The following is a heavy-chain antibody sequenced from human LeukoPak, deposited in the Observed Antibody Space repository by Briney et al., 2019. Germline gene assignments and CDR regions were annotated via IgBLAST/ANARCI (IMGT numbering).Heavy chain of an antibody. CDR1: GFTFSNYA. Sequence: GGSLRLSCAASGFTFSNYAMSWVRQAPGKGLEWVSTISDSGGSTYYADSVKGRFTISRDNAKNSLYLQMNSLRAEDTAVYYCASENGGAVDYWGQGTLVTVSS. CDR3: ASENGGAVDY. CDR2: ISDSGGST. J-gene: IGHJ4*02. D-gene: IGHD4-23*01. V-gene: IGHV3-23*01.